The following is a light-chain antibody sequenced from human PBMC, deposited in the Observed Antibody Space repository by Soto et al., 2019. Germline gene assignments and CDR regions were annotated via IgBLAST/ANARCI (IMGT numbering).Light chain of an antibody. CDR2: GFX. CDR1: VSFNFND. V-gene: IGKV3-20*01. CDR3: QQYGNSPKST. J-gene: IGKJ5*01. Sequence: EIGLTKSPGTFALSSGEAATFPXRASVSFNFNDLARSQQQPGHDTRIXXXGFXSRATGIPERFSGSGSGRAFTITISRLEPEDFAVSYCQQYGNSPKSTFGQGTRLEIK.